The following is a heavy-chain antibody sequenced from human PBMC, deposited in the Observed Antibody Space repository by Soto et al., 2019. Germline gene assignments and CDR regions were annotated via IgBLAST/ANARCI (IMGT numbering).Heavy chain of an antibody. Sequence: SVKVSCKASGGTFSSYAISWVRQAPGQGLEWMGGIIPIFGTANYAQKFQGRVTITADESTSTAYMELSSLRSEDTAVYYCARWELRGYYFDYWGQGTLVTLSS. CDR3: ARWELRGYYFDY. V-gene: IGHV1-69*13. CDR1: GGTFSSYA. CDR2: IIPIFGTA. D-gene: IGHD1-7*01. J-gene: IGHJ4*02.